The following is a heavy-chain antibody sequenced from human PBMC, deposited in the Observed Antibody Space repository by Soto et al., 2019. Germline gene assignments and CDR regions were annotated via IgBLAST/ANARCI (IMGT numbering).Heavy chain of an antibody. Sequence: QVQLQESGPGLVNPSETLSLRCSVSGGSISGHYWSWVRQTPGKGLAWIGYMYYSGSTNSNPSLKSLVTISMDTYKNHFSLRLTSVTAADTAVYYCARGPYNDLIWKYYYIDVWGKGTTVTVSS. J-gene: IGHJ6*03. CDR3: ARGPYNDLIWKYYYIDV. CDR1: GGSISGHY. D-gene: IGHD3-16*01. CDR2: MYYSGST. V-gene: IGHV4-59*08.